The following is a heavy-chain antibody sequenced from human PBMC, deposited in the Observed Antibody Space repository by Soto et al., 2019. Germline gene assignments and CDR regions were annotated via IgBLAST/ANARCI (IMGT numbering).Heavy chain of an antibody. CDR3: ARVGFADYYDSSGYYSP. D-gene: IGHD3-22*01. CDR2: INAGNGNT. Sequence: ASVKVSCKASGYTFTSYAMHWVHQAPGQRLEWMGWINAGNGNTKYSQKFQGRVTITRDTSASTAYMELSSLRSEDTAVYYCARVGFADYYDSSGYYSPWGQGTLVTVSS. V-gene: IGHV1-3*01. J-gene: IGHJ4*02. CDR1: GYTFTSYA.